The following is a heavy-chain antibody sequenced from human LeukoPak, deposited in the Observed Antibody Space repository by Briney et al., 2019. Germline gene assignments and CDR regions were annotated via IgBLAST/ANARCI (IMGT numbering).Heavy chain of an antibody. CDR1: GFTFSGYW. CDR3: ARTSGHVCDY. D-gene: IGHD3-16*01. V-gene: IGHV3-74*01. CDR2: IKNDGSRT. Sequence: GGSLRLSCAASGFTFSGYWMHWVRQVPGKGLVWVSLIKNDGSRTSYAESVMGRFTISRDNAKNTLYLQMNSLRAEDTAVYYCARTSGHVCDYWGQGTLVTVSS. J-gene: IGHJ4*02.